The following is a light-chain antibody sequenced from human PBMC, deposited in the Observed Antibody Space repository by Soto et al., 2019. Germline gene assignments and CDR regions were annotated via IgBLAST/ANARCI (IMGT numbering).Light chain of an antibody. J-gene: IGLJ2*01. CDR1: NSNVGNNF. CDR3: ETWDSGLSAGI. Sequence: QSVLTQPPSVSAAPGQRGTISCSGNNSNVGNNFVSWYQQFPGTAPKLLIYDTNKRPSGIPDRFSGSKTGTSATLGITGLQTGDEADYYCETWDSGLSAGIFGGGTQLTVL. CDR2: DTN. V-gene: IGLV1-51*01.